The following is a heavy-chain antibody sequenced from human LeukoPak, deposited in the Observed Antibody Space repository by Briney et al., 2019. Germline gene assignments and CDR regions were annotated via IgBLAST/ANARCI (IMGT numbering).Heavy chain of an antibody. CDR2: IRYDGSNE. V-gene: IGHV3-30*02. Sequence: GGSLRLSCAASGFTFSSYGMHWVRQGPGKGLEWVAFIRYDGSNEYYVDSVKGRFSISRDNSKNTLYLQMNSLRTEDTAVYYCAKDRQLGMTPRAPRMPYYIDYWGQGTLVTVSS. J-gene: IGHJ4*02. D-gene: IGHD7-27*01. CDR1: GFTFSSYG. CDR3: AKDRQLGMTPRAPRMPYYIDY.